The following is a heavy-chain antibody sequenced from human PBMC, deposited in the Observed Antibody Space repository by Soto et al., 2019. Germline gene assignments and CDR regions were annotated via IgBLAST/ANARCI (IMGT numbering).Heavy chain of an antibody. CDR3: AKDRKTMVRGVLDY. V-gene: IGHV3-30*18. J-gene: IGHJ4*02. D-gene: IGHD3-10*01. CDR2: ISYDGSNK. Sequence: GGSLRLSCAASGFTFSSYGMHWVRQAPGKGLEWVAVISYDGSNKYYADSVKGRFTISRDNSKNTLYLQMNSLRAEDTAVYYCAKDRKTMVRGVLDYWGQGTLVTISS. CDR1: GFTFSSYG.